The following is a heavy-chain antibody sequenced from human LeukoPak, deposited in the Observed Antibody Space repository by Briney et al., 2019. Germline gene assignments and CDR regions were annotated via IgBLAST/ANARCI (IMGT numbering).Heavy chain of an antibody. J-gene: IGHJ6*03. CDR1: GFTFSSYG. CDR3: ARGDVVVPAAIYYYYYYMDV. V-gene: IGHV3-30*02. Sequence: GGSLRLSCAASGFTFSSYGMHWVRQAPGKGLEWVAFIRYDGSNKYYADSVKGRFTISRDNSKNTLYLQMNSLRAEDTAVYYCARGDVVVPAAIYYYYYYMDVWGKGTTVTVSS. D-gene: IGHD2-2*02. CDR2: IRYDGSNK.